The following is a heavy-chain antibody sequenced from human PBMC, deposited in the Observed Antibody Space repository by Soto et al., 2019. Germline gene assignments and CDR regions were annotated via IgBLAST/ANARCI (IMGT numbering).Heavy chain of an antibody. V-gene: IGHV1-46*03. Sequence: ASVKVSCKVSGYTFTSDHIHWVRQAPGQGLEWMGIIDPNGGTTNSARMLQGRVSMSRDXXXXTXYXEXSXXXXQDTAVYYCAGGATGRAPFQHWGRGTLVTVSS. CDR2: IDPNGGTT. CDR1: GYTFTSDH. CDR3: AGGATGRAPFQH. D-gene: IGHD2-8*02. J-gene: IGHJ1*01.